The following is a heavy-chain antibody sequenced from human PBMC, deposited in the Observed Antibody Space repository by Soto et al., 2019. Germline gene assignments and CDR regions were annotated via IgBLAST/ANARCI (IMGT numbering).Heavy chain of an antibody. D-gene: IGHD4-17*01. CDR3: ARNTVTTSIYFDY. Sequence: VAVISYDGSNKYYADSVKGRFTISRDNSKNTLYLQMNSLRAEDTAVYYCARNTVTTSIYFDYWGQGTLVTVSS. J-gene: IGHJ4*02. CDR2: ISYDGSNK. V-gene: IGHV3-30-3*01.